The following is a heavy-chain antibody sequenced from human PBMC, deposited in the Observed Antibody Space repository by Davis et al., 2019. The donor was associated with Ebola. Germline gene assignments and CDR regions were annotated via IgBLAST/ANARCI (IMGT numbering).Heavy chain of an antibody. J-gene: IGHJ6*02. CDR3: ARKLKQQPESMYYYYGMDV. Sequence: PGGSLRLSCAASGFTFSSYGMHWVRQAPGKGLEWVAVISYDGSNKYYADSVKGRFTISRDNSKNTLYLQMNSLRAEDTAVYYCARKLKQQPESMYYYYGMDVWGQGTTVTVSS. D-gene: IGHD6-13*01. CDR2: ISYDGSNK. CDR1: GFTFSSYG. V-gene: IGHV3-30*03.